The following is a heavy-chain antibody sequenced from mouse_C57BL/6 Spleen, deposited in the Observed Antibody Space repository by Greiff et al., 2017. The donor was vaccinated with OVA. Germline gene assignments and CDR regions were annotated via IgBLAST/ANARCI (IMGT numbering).Heavy chain of an antibody. J-gene: IGHJ2*01. CDR1: GYTFTSYW. V-gene: IGHV1-69*01. D-gene: IGHD1-1*01. CDR2: IDPSDSYT. Sequence: QVQLQQPGAELVMPGASVKLSCKASGYTFTSYWMHWVKQRPGQGLEWIGEIDPSDSYTNYNQKFKGKSTLTVDKSSSTAYMQLSSLTSEDSAVYYCARNYGSSYYLDYWGQGTTLTVSS. CDR3: ARNYGSSYYLDY.